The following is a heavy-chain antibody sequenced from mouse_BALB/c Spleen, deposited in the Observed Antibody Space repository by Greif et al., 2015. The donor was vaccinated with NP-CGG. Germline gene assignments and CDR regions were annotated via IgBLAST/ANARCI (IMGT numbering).Heavy chain of an antibody. CDR3: ARHAGEGYEGAWFAY. CDR2: ISSGGSYT. Sequence: EVMLVESGGDLVKPGGSLKLSCAASGFTFSSYGMSWVRQTPDKRLEWVATISSGGSYTYYPDSVKGRFTISRDNAKNTLYLQMSSLKSEDTAMYYCARHAGEGYEGAWFAYWGQGTLVTVSA. J-gene: IGHJ3*01. CDR1: GFTFSSYG. D-gene: IGHD2-2*01. V-gene: IGHV5-6*01.